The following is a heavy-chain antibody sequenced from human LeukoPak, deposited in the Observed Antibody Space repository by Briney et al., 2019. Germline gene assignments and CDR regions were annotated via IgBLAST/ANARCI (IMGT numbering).Heavy chain of an antibody. J-gene: IGHJ4*02. CDR2: IYYSGST. CDR3: ARAYGSGSYLFDY. Sequence: SETLSLTCTVSGGSISSYYWSWIRQPPGKGLEWIGYIYYSGSTNYNPSLKSRVTISVDTSKNQFSLKLSSVTAADTAVYYCARAYGSGSYLFDYWGQGTLVTVAS. D-gene: IGHD3-10*01. V-gene: IGHV4-59*01. CDR1: GGSISSYY.